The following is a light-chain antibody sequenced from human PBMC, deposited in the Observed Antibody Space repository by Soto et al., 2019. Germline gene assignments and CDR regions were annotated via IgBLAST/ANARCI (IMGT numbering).Light chain of an antibody. CDR1: TGAVTSGHY. Sequence: QAVVTQEPSLTVSPGGTVSLTCGSSTGAVTSGHYPYWFQQKPGQAPRTLIYDTNNKHIWTPARFSGSLLGGKAALTLSGAQPEDEAVYYCLLSYGGARRVFGGGTKLTVL. CDR2: DTN. V-gene: IGLV7-46*01. CDR3: LLSYGGARRV. J-gene: IGLJ2*01.